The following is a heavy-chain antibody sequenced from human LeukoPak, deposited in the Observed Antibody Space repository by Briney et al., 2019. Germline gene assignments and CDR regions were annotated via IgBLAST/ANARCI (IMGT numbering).Heavy chain of an antibody. CDR2: VYHSGST. Sequence: PSGTLSLTCAVSGGSISSSDWWSWVRQPPGKGLEWIGEVYHSGSTKHNPSLMSRVTMSVDKSKNQFSLRLSSVTAADTAVYYCARRFRDYYYGMDVWGQGTTVTVSS. CDR1: GGSISSSDW. V-gene: IGHV4-4*02. CDR3: ARRFRDYYYGMDV. J-gene: IGHJ6*02.